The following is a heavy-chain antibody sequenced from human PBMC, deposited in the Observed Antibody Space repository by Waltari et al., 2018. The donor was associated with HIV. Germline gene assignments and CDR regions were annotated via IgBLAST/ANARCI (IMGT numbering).Heavy chain of an antibody. CDR1: GFTFGNSA. D-gene: IGHD5-18*01. V-gene: IGHV3-30*18. J-gene: IGHJ4*02. CDR3: AKDRDTAMGD. Sequence: QVQLVESGGGVVQPGRSLRLSCGASGFTFGNSAMHWVRQAPGKGLEWVAIISYVGSEKYYAESVKGRFTISRDNSKNTVYLQMNSLRPEDTAVYYCAKDRDTAMGDWGQGTLVTVSS. CDR2: ISYVGSEK.